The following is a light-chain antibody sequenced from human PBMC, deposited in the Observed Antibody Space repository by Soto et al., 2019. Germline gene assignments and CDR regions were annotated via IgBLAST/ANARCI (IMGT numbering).Light chain of an antibody. V-gene: IGLV2-23*01. Sequence: QSALTQPASVSGSPGQSITISCTGTSSDVGSYNLVSWYQQHPGKAPKLMIYEGSKRPSGVSNRFSGSKSGNTASLTISGLQAEDEADYYCCSYAGSSTHYVFGTGTRSPS. CDR2: EGS. J-gene: IGLJ1*01. CDR3: CSYAGSSTHYV. CDR1: SSDVGSYNL.